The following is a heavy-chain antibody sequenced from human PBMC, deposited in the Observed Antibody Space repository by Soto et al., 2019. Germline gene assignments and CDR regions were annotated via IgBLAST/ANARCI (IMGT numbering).Heavy chain of an antibody. CDR1: GFTFSSYW. J-gene: IGHJ4*02. CDR3: AKDRLGGNFDY. CDR2: ISGTGGST. V-gene: IGHV3-23*01. Sequence: GGSLRLSCAASGFTFSSYWMHWVRQAPGKGLEWVATISGTGGSTYYADSVKGRFTISRDNAKNTLYLQMNSLRVEDTAVYYCAKDRLGGNFDYWGQGTLVTVSS.